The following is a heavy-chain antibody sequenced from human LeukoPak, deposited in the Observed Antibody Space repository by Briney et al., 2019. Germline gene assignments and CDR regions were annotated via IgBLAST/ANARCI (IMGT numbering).Heavy chain of an antibody. CDR2: ISSSSSYI. Sequence: SGGSLRLSCAASGFTFSSYSMNWVRQAPGKGLEWVSSISSSSSYIYYADSVKGRFTISRDNAKNSLYLQMNSLRAEDTAVYYCARDHALKDGSSWAVYYYYYMDVWGKGTTVTVSS. D-gene: IGHD6-13*01. CDR3: ARDHALKDGSSWAVYYYYYMDV. J-gene: IGHJ6*03. CDR1: GFTFSSYS. V-gene: IGHV3-21*01.